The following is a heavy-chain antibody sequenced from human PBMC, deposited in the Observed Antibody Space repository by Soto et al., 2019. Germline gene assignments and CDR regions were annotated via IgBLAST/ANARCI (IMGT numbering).Heavy chain of an antibody. Sequence: EVQLVESGGGLVQPGVSLRRSCAAAGFTCSSYWMTWVRQAPGKGLECVANIKEEGSEKYYVDSVKGRCIISRDNAKKSLYLPMNSLSSDATAVYFCSSAELYASPIIKAAGLAFWGQGTLVTVSS. CDR1: GFTCSSYW. J-gene: IGHJ1*01. CDR3: SSAELYASPIIKAAGLAF. CDR2: IKEEGSEK. V-gene: IGHV3-7*01. D-gene: IGHD6-13*01.